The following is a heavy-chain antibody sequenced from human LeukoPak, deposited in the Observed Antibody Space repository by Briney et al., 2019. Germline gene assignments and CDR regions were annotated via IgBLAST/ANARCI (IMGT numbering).Heavy chain of an antibody. CDR2: ISSTGSTI. J-gene: IGHJ6*02. CDR1: GFTFSSYS. Sequence: PGGSLRLSCAASGFTFSSYSMNWVRQAPGKGLEWVSAISSTGSTIFYADSLKGRFTISRDNAKNSLYLQMTSLRAEDTAVYYCARPGPATTNSYGMDVWGQGTLVTVSS. V-gene: IGHV3-21*01. D-gene: IGHD1-26*01. CDR3: ARPGPATTNSYGMDV.